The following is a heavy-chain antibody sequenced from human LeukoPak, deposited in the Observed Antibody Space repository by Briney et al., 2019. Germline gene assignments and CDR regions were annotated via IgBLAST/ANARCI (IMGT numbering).Heavy chain of an antibody. V-gene: IGHV3-48*03. CDR1: GFTFSSYE. Sequence: PGGSLRLSCAASGFTFSSYEMNWVRQAPGKGLEWVSYISSSGSTIYYADSVKGRFTISRDNAKNSLYLQMNSLRAEDTAVHYCARVRYSSSPYWGQGTLVTVSS. CDR3: ARVRYSSSPY. J-gene: IGHJ4*02. CDR2: ISSSGSTI. D-gene: IGHD6-6*01.